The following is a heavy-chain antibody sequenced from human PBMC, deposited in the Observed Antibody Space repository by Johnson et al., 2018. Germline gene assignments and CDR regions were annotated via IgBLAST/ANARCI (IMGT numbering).Heavy chain of an antibody. CDR2: ISTTSHYI. CDR3: ARRNDGYDFGYYLDV. V-gene: IGHV3-21*01. J-gene: IGHJ6*03. Sequence: VQLQESGGGVVQPGRSLRLSCAASGFTFSSYGMHWVRQAPGKGLEWVSSISTTSHYIYYVDSVKGRFTISRDNPRDSLYLQMDNLRAEDTAVYYCARRNDGYDFGYYLDVWGKGTTVTVSS. CDR1: GFTFSSYG. D-gene: IGHD5-12*01.